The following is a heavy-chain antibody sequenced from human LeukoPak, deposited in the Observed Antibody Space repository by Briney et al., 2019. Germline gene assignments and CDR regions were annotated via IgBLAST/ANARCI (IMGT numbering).Heavy chain of an antibody. CDR1: GFTFSSYS. CDR2: ISSSSSYI. D-gene: IGHD3-22*01. Sequence: PGGSLRLSCAASGFTFSSYSMNWVRQAPGKGLEWVSSISSSSSYIYYADSVKGRFTISRDNAKNSLYLQMNSLRAEDTAVYYCARGEYYYDSSGHVAVGGQGTLVTVSS. CDR3: ARGEYYYDSSGHVAV. J-gene: IGHJ4*02. V-gene: IGHV3-21*01.